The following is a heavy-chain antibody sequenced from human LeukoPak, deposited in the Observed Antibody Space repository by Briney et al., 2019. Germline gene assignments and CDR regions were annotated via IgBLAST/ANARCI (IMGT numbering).Heavy chain of an antibody. V-gene: IGHV3-7*01. CDR1: GFTFSSYW. CDR2: IKQDGSEK. CDR3: ARAGTTGTTRAFDI. J-gene: IGHJ3*02. Sequence: GGSLRLSCAASGFTFSSYWMSWVRQAPGEGLEWVANIKQDGSEKYYVDSVKGRFTISRDNAKNSLYLQMNSLRAEDTVVYYCARAGTTGTTRAFDIWGQGTMVTVSS. D-gene: IGHD1-1*01.